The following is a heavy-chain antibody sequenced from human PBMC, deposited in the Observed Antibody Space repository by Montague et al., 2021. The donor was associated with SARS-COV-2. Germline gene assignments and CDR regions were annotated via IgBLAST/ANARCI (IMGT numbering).Heavy chain of an antibody. V-gene: IGHV2-70*13. D-gene: IGHD6-19*01. CDR2: IDWYDDK. J-gene: IGHJ4*02. CDR3: ARRGSAVPGIRSTGNFDI. Sequence: PALVKPTQTLTLTCTFSGFSLSTSGVCVSWIRQPPGKALEWLALIDWYDDKYYSASLKTRLTISTGPSTNQVVLTMTNVDPVDTGTYYCARRGSAVPGIRSTGNFDIWGQGTLVTVSS. CDR1: GFSLSTSGVC.